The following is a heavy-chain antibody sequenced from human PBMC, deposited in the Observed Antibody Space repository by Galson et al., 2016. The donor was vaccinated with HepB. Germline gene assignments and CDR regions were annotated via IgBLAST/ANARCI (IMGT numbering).Heavy chain of an antibody. CDR3: STPRGRY. Sequence: ETLSLTCAVSGASLSGYYWTWIRQAPGGGPEWIGEIDDSGSTTYNPSLKSRIAMSIDTSKNQFSLTLTSVTAADTAVYYCSTPRGRYWGQGTLVTVSS. V-gene: IGHV4-34*01. CDR1: GASLSGYY. CDR2: IDDSGST. J-gene: IGHJ4*02. D-gene: IGHD3-10*01.